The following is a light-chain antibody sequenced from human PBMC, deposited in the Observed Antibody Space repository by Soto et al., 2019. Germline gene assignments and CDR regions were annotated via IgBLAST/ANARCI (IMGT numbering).Light chain of an antibody. V-gene: IGKV1-39*01. Sequence: DIQMTQSPSTLSASVGDRVTITCRASQSISRFLNWYQQKPGEAPNLLIFGASTLQSGVPSRFSGSGSGTDFTLTISSLQPEDFATYYCQQSYSTLWTFGQGTKVDIK. J-gene: IGKJ1*01. CDR1: QSISRF. CDR3: QQSYSTLWT. CDR2: GAS.